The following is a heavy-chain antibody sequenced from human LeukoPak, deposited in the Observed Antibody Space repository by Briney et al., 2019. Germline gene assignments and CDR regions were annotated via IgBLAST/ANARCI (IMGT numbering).Heavy chain of an antibody. Sequence: GVSLRLSCAASGFTFSDFYVSWIRQATGTGLEWVAYINKNGRNIFYAVCVKGRFSIYRDNAKHALFMQMKSVRPEDATFYDWAIQVMVRRVVAWLDSWGLGTLVTVSS. CDR1: GFTFSDFY. V-gene: IGHV3-11*04. CDR3: AIQVMVRRVVAWLDS. J-gene: IGHJ5*01. CDR2: INKNGRNI. D-gene: IGHD5-18*01.